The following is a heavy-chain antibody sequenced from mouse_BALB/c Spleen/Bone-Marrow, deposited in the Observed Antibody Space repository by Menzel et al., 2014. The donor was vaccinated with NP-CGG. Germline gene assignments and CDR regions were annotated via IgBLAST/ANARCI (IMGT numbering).Heavy chain of an antibody. Sequence: EVMLVESGPSVVKPSQTLSLTCSVTGDSITSGFWNWIRKFPGNKLEYMGYISHSGTTYYNPSLKSRISFTRDTSKNQYYLQLISVTTEDTATYFCARWDFGNHYAMDYWGQGTSVTVSS. CDR3: ARWDFGNHYAMDY. CDR1: GDSITSGF. V-gene: IGHV3-8*02. D-gene: IGHD2-1*01. J-gene: IGHJ4*01. CDR2: ISHSGTT.